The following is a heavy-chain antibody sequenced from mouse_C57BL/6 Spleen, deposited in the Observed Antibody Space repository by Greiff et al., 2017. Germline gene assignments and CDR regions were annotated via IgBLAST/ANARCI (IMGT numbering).Heavy chain of an antibody. J-gene: IGHJ2*01. CDR2: ISSGGSYT. CDR3: ARGEGLLDY. CDR1: GFTFSSYG. Sequence: EVMLVESGGDIVKPGGSLKLSCAASGFTFSSYGMSWVRQTPDKRLEWVATISSGGSYTYYPDSVKGRFTISRDNAKNTLYLHMSSLKSEDTAMYYCARGEGLLDYWGQGTTLTVSS. V-gene: IGHV5-6*01. D-gene: IGHD3-1*01.